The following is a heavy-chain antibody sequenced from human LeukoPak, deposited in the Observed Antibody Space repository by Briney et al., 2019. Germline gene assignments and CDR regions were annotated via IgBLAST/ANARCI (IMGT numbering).Heavy chain of an antibody. J-gene: IGHJ4*02. CDR1: GFTFDDYA. Sequence: GGSLRLSCAASGFTFDDYAMHWVRHAPGKGLEWVSGISWNSGSIGYADSVKGRFTISRDNAKNSLYLQMNSLRAEDTALYYCAKDLIFDIAVAGTFDYWGQGTLVTVSS. V-gene: IGHV3-9*01. CDR3: AKDLIFDIAVAGTFDY. D-gene: IGHD6-19*01. CDR2: ISWNSGSI.